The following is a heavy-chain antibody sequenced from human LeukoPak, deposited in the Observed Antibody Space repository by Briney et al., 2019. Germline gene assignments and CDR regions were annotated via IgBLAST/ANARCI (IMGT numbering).Heavy chain of an antibody. J-gene: IGHJ4*02. CDR1: GYTFTSYG. CDR2: IIPIFGTA. CDR3: AREVPPSTYDYGGNSYFDY. D-gene: IGHD4-23*01. V-gene: IGHV1-69*05. Sequence: SVKVSCKASGYTFTSYGISWVRQAPGQGLEWMGGIIPIFGTANYAQKFQGRVTITTDESTSTAYMELSSLRSEDTAVYYCAREVPPSTYDYGGNSYFDYWGQGTLVTVSS.